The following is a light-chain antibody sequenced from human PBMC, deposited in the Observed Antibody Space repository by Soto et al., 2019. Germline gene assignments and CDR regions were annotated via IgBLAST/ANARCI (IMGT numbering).Light chain of an antibody. CDR1: SSDVGVYNY. Sequence: QSALTQPASVVGSPGQSITISCTGSSSDVGVYNYVSWYQQHPGKAPILLIYEVTYRPSGVSDRFSGSKSGNTASLTISGLQAEDEAVYYCASYAGNSRYVFGTGTKVTVL. V-gene: IGLV2-14*01. CDR2: EVT. CDR3: ASYAGNSRYV. J-gene: IGLJ1*01.